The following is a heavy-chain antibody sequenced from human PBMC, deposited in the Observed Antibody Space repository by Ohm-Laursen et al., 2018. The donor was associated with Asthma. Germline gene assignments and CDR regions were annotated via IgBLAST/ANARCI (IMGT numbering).Heavy chain of an antibody. CDR3: ARGLDDYDFWSGYYRGYGMDV. V-gene: IGHV1-18*01. CDR1: GYTFTSYG. Sequence: GSSVKVSCKASGYTFTSYGISWVRQAPGQGLEWMGWISAYNGNTNYAQKLQGRVTMTTDTSTSTAYMELRSLRSDDTAVYYCARGLDDYDFWSGYYRGYGMDVWGQGTTVTVSS. D-gene: IGHD3-3*01. CDR2: ISAYNGNT. J-gene: IGHJ6*02.